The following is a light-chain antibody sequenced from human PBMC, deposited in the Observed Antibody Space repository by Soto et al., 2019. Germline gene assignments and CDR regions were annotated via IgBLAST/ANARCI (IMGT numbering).Light chain of an antibody. CDR3: QRYKHWPPLT. CDR2: GAS. V-gene: IGKV3-15*01. Sequence: EIVMTQSQATLSVYPGERATLSCRASQSVGRHLACYQQKPGQARGLLIYGASTRATGIPARLSGSGYGKELTLTISGLQSEDFAIYSCQRYKHWPPLTFGGGTKVEIK. J-gene: IGKJ4*01. CDR1: QSVGRH.